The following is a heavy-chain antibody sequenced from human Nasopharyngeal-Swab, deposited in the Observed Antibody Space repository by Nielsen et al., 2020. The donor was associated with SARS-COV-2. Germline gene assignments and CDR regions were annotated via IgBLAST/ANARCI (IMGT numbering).Heavy chain of an antibody. D-gene: IGHD1/OR15-1a*01. J-gene: IGHJ3*02. Sequence: ASVKVSCKASGYTFTGNFMHWVRHAPGQGLEWMGRINPNSGGTKFAQKFQGRVTLTRDTSISTAYMELSRLRSDDTAVYYCARDLSNTGDAIDIWGQGTLVTVSS. CDR3: ARDLSNTGDAIDI. CDR1: GYTFTGNF. CDR2: INPNSGGT. V-gene: IGHV1-2*06.